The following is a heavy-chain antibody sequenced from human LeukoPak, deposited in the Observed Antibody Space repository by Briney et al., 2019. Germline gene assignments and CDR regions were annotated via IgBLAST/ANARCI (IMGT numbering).Heavy chain of an antibody. J-gene: IGHJ4*02. V-gene: IGHV3-33*08. CDR2: IWYDGSNK. CDR3: ARDATAYYYDSSGYYRPSVVDH. D-gene: IGHD3-22*01. CDR1: GFTFSSYG. Sequence: GGSLRLSCAASGFTFSSYGMHWVRQAPGKGLEWVAVIWYDGSNKYYADSVKGRFTISRDNSKNTLYLQMNSLRAEDTAVYYCARDATAYYYDSSGYYRPSVVDHWGQGTLVTVSS.